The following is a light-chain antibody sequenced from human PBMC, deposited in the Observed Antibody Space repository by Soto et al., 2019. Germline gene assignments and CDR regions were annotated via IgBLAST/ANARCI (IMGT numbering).Light chain of an antibody. J-gene: IGKJ5*01. CDR3: QQHARPPWIT. CDR2: GAS. CDR1: QSVSSS. Sequence: EIVLTQSPGTLSLSPGERATLSCRASQSVSSSLAWYQLKPGQPPRLLIYGASTRAAGIPDRFSGSGSGTDFTLTISRLEAEYWAVYYSQQHARPPWITFPQGTRLDI. V-gene: IGKV3-20*01.